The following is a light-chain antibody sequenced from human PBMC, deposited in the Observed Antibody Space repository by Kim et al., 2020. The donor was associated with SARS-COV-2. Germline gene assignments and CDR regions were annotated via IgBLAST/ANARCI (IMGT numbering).Light chain of an antibody. CDR3: QQYNNWPPWT. CDR2: GAS. CDR1: QSVSDN. Sequence: SAGERATLACRAGQSVSDNLAWYQQKPGQAPSLLIYGASTRATGIPARFSGSGSGAEFTLTISSLQSEDFAVYYCQQYNNWPPWTFGQGTKVDIK. J-gene: IGKJ1*01. V-gene: IGKV3-15*01.